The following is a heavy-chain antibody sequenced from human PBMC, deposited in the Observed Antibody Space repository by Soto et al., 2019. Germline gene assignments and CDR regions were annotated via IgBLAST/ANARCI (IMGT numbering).Heavy chain of an antibody. D-gene: IGHD3-10*01. CDR1: GGSFSGYY. Sequence: PSETLSLTCAVYGGSFSGYYWSWIRQPPGKGLEWIGEINHSGSTNYNPSLKSRVTISVDTSKNQFSLKLSSVTAADTAVYYCARRNYYGSGSYYNWFDPWGQGTLVTVS. CDR2: INHSGST. CDR3: ARRNYYGSGSYYNWFDP. J-gene: IGHJ5*02. V-gene: IGHV4-34*01.